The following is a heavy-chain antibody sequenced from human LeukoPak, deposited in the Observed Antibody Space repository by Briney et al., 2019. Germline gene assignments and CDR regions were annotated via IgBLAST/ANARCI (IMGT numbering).Heavy chain of an antibody. CDR1: GGSISSSNW. V-gene: IGHV4-4*02. D-gene: IGHD6-19*01. CDR2: IYHSGST. J-gene: IGHJ4*02. CDR3: ARVTGGYSSGWYFGYFDY. Sequence: SETLSLTCAVSGGSISSSNWWSWVRQPPGKGLEWIGEIYHSGSTNYNPSLKSRVTISVDKSKNQFSLKLSSVTAADTAVYYCARVTGGYSSGWYFGYFDYWGQGTLVTVSS.